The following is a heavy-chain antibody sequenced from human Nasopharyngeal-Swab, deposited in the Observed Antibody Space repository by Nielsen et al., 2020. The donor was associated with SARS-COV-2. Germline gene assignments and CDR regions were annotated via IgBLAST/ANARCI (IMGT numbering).Heavy chain of an antibody. D-gene: IGHD3-10*01. CDR1: GFTFSTFW. CDR3: AKAPRYYFGSGSFYFEY. J-gene: IGHJ4*02. CDR2: IKEDGSQN. Sequence: GESLKISCAVSGFTFSTFWMTWVRQAPGKGLEWVANIKEDGSQNYYLDSVKGRFTISRDNSKNTLYLQMSSLRAEDTAVYYCAKAPRYYFGSGSFYFEYWGQGTLVTVSA. V-gene: IGHV3-7*03.